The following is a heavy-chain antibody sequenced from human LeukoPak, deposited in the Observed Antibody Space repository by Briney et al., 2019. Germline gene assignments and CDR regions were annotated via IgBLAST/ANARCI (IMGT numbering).Heavy chain of an antibody. V-gene: IGHV1-8*01. CDR3: ARGARGIAADPFDY. D-gene: IGHD6-13*01. J-gene: IGHJ4*02. Sequence: ASVKVSCKASGYTFTSYDINWVRQATGQGIEWMGWMNPNSGNTGYAQKFQGRVTMTRNTSISTAYMELSSLRSEDTAVYYCARGARGIAADPFDYWGQGTLVTVSS. CDR1: GYTFTSYD. CDR2: MNPNSGNT.